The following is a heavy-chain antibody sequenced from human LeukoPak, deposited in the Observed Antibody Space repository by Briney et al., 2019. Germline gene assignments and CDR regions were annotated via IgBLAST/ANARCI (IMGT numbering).Heavy chain of an antibody. D-gene: IGHD4-17*01. V-gene: IGHV4-30-4*01. CDR1: SHSISSGDYY. J-gene: IGHJ4*02. Sequence: PSQTLSLTCTVSSHSISSGDYYWSWIRQPAGKGLEFIGYINKNGGTYYNPPLKGRVSISIDTSKNQFSLKLTSVTAADTAVYFCAREHKSYGDYPYYFDSWGQGTLVTVSS. CDR2: INKNGGT. CDR3: AREHKSYGDYPYYFDS.